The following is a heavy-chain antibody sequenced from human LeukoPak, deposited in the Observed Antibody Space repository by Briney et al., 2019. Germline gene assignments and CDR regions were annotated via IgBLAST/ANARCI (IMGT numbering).Heavy chain of an antibody. CDR2: ISYDGSNK. CDR3: ARALGYCSGGSCLVDY. J-gene: IGHJ4*02. V-gene: IGHV3-30*03. Sequence: PGRSLRLSCAASGFTFSSYGMHWVRQAPGKGLEWVAVISYDGSNKYYADSVKGRFTISRDNSKNTLYLQMNSLRAEDTAVYYCARALGYCSGGSCLVDYWGQGTLVTVSS. D-gene: IGHD2-15*01. CDR1: GFTFSSYG.